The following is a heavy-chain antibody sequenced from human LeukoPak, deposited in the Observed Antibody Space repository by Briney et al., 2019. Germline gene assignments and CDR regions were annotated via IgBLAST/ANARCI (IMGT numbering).Heavy chain of an antibody. CDR1: GGSISSYY. J-gene: IGHJ4*02. V-gene: IGHV4-59*01. Sequence: TSETLSLTCTVSGGSISSYYWSWIRQPPGKGLEWIGYIYYTGNTNYNPSLKSRVTISVDTSKNQFSLKLSSVTAADTAVYYCARGQARWSSLDYWGQGTLVTVSS. D-gene: IGHD2-8*01. CDR3: ARGQARWSSLDY. CDR2: IYYTGNT.